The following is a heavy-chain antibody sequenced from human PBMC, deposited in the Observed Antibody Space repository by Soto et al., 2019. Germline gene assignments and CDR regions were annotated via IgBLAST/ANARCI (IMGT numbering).Heavy chain of an antibody. CDR3: ARGSSSYYDYGMDV. J-gene: IGHJ6*02. CDR1: GDSISRGGYS. Sequence: PSETLSLTCAVSGDSISRGGYSWTRIRQPPGKALEWIGNIYDSGSTSYNPSLKSRVTISVDTSKNQFSLRLTSVTAADTAVYFCARGSSSYYDYGMDVWGQGTTVTVSS. V-gene: IGHV4-30-2*01. CDR2: IYDSGST. D-gene: IGHD6-6*01.